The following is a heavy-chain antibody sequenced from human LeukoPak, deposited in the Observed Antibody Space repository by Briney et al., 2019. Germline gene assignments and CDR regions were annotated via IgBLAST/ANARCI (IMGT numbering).Heavy chain of an antibody. J-gene: IGHJ4*02. V-gene: IGHV3-23*01. D-gene: IGHD2-21*01. CDR2: IYENGGTT. Sequence: GGSLRLSCVGSGFTFRSHGMSWVRQAPEKGLEFVSGIYENGGTTYYADSVKGRFSISRDNSKNTLYLQMDSLRGEDTAVYYCAKDFRIGYSAHFDYWGQGALVTVSS. CDR3: AKDFRIGYSAHFDY. CDR1: GFTFRSHG.